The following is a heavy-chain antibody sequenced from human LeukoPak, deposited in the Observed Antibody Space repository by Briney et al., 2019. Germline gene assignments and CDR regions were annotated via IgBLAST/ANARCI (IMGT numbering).Heavy chain of an antibody. CDR3: AKGGLTGTIGYYYYGMDV. J-gene: IGHJ6*02. D-gene: IGHD1-7*01. Sequence: PGGSLRLSCAASGFTFSSYAMSWVRQAPGKGLEWVSGISGSGDNTYYADSVKGRFTISRDNSKNTLYLQMNSLRAEDTAVYYCAKGGLTGTIGYYYYGMDVWGQGTTVTVSS. CDR1: GFTFSSYA. V-gene: IGHV3-23*01. CDR2: ISGSGDNT.